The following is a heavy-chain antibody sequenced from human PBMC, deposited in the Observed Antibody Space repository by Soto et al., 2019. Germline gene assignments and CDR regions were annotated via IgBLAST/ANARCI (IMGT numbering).Heavy chain of an antibody. CDR3: ARGRTGGYSGYDTRSFDY. CDR2: IIPIFGTA. Sequence: QVQLVQSGAEVKKPGSSVKVSCKASGGTFSSYAISWVRQAPGQGLERMGGIIPIFGTANYAQKFQGRVTITADESTSTAYMELSSLRSEDTAVYYCARGRTGGYSGYDTRSFDYWGQGTLVTVSS. CDR1: GGTFSSYA. D-gene: IGHD5-12*01. J-gene: IGHJ4*02. V-gene: IGHV1-69*01.